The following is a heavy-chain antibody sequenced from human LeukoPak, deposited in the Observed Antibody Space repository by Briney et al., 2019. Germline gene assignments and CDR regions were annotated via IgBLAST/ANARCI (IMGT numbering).Heavy chain of an antibody. CDR2: IKSKTDGGTT. D-gene: IGHD5-12*01. J-gene: IGHJ4*02. V-gene: IGHV3-15*01. CDR3: TTHLWVVGTFDY. CDR1: GFTFSNAW. Sequence: KPGGSLRLSCAASGFTFSNAWMSWVRQAPGKGLEWVGRIKSKTDGGTTDYAAPVKGRFTISRDDSKNTLYLQMNSLKTEDTAVYYCTTHLWVVGTFDYWGQGTLVTVSS.